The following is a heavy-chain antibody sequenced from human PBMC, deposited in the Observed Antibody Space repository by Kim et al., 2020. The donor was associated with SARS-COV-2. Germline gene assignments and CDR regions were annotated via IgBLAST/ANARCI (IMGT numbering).Heavy chain of an antibody. V-gene: IGHV4-39*01. CDR1: GGSISSSSPY. CDR2: IYYSDGST. J-gene: IGHJ3*01. CDR3: TKPRAWGDTFDV. Sequence: SETLSLTCTVSGGSISSSSPYWVWVRQPPGKALEFIGYIYYSDGSTYLNPSLQSPVTMSLHTSKNQFSLRLSSVTAADTAVYYCTKPRAWGDTFDVWGQGTMVTVSS. D-gene: IGHD7-27*01.